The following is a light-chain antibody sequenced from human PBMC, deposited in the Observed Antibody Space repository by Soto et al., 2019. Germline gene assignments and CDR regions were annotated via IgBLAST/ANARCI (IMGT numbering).Light chain of an antibody. Sequence: DIQLTQSPSFLSASVGDKVTITCRASQTVASYLAWFQQKPGKTPELLILAASTLRGGVLPRIIGSRSGLEFALTISSLQPDDSATYYCQQSYSTLPFNFGPGTRGDI. V-gene: IGKV1-9*01. CDR3: QQSYSTLPFN. CDR1: QTVASY. CDR2: AAS. J-gene: IGKJ3*01.